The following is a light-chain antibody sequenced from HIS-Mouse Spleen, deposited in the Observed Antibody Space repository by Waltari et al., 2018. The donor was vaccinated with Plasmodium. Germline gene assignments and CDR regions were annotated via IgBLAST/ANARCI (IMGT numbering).Light chain of an antibody. J-gene: IGKJ3*01. CDR3: QQYNNWSFT. CDR1: QSVSSN. CDR2: GAS. Sequence: EIVMTQSPATLSVSTGVRATLSGRASQSVSSNLAWYQQKPGQAPRLLIYGASTRATGIPARFSGSGSGTEFTLTISSLQSEDFAVYYCQQYNNWSFTFGPGTKVDIK. V-gene: IGKV3-15*01.